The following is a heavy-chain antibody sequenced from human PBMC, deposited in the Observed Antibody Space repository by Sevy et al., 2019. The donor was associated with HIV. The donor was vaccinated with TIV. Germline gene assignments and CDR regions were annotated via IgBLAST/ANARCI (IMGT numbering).Heavy chain of an antibody. CDR1: GFTFSNYW. CDR3: ATDPFSVTTSNDYMDV. D-gene: IGHD4-17*01. J-gene: IGHJ6*03. CDR2: KTEDGSEK. V-gene: IGHV3-7*01. Sequence: GALRLSCAASGFTFSNYWMSWGRQAPGKGLEGGGNKTEDGSEKYYVDSVKGRFTISRDNAKNSLYLQMNSLRAEDTAVYYCATDPFSVTTSNDYMDVWGKGTTVTVSS.